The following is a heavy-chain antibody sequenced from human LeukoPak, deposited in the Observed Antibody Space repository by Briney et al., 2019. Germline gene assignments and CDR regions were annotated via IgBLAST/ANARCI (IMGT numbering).Heavy chain of an antibody. CDR3: AREGAVNDYGDYSPFDY. Sequence: PGGSLRLSCAASGFTFGSYSMVWVRQAPGKGLEYVSAISSNGDSTHYANSVKGRFTISRDNSKNTLYLQMGSLRAEDMAAYYCAREGAVNDYGDYSPFDYWGQGTLVTVSS. D-gene: IGHD4-17*01. V-gene: IGHV3-64*01. CDR1: GFTFGSYS. J-gene: IGHJ4*02. CDR2: ISSNGDST.